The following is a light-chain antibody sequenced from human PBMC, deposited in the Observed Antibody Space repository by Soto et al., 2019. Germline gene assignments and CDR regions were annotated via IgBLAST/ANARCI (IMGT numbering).Light chain of an antibody. J-gene: IGKJ1*01. V-gene: IGKV3-20*01. CDR2: GAS. CDR3: QQYGSSPLT. Sequence: EIVLTQSPGTLSLSPGERATLSCRASQSVSGSYLAWYLQKPGQAPRLLIYGASSRATGIPDRFSGSGSGTDFTLTISRLEPEDFAVYYCQQYGSSPLTFGQGTKVEIE. CDR1: QSVSGSY.